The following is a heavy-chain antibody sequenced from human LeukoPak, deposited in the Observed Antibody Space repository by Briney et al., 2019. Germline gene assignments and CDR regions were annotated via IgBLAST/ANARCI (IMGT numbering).Heavy chain of an antibody. CDR2: IWYDGSNK. CDR1: GFTFSSYG. Sequence: PGRSLRLSCAASGFTFSSYGMHWVRQAPGKGLEWVAVIWYDGSNKYYADSVKGRFTISRDNSKNTLYLRMNSLRAEDTAVYYCARTPGGCSGGSCYSGSFDYWGQGTLVTVSS. V-gene: IGHV3-33*01. CDR3: ARTPGGCSGGSCYSGSFDY. D-gene: IGHD2-15*01. J-gene: IGHJ4*02.